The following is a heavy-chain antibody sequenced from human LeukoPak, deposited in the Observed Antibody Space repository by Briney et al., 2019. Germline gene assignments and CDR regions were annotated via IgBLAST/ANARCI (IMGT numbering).Heavy chain of an antibody. D-gene: IGHD5-12*01. Sequence: MSSETLSLTCTVSGVSISSYYWSWLRQPPGKGLEWIGYIYTSGSTNYNPSLKSRVTISVDTSKKQFSLKLSSVTAAHTAVYYCAYSGYDLVYNSGYWGQGTLVTVSS. CDR1: GVSISSYY. CDR3: AYSGYDLVYNSGY. V-gene: IGHV4-4*09. J-gene: IGHJ4*02. CDR2: IYTSGST.